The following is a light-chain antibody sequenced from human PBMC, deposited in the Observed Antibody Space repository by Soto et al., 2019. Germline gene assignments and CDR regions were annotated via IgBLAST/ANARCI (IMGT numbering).Light chain of an antibody. CDR1: QSVSSY. V-gene: IGKV3-11*01. CDR3: QQRSNWPLIT. J-gene: IGKJ5*01. CDR2: DAS. Sequence: ETVLTQSPATLSLSPGERATLSCRASQSVSSYLAWYQQKPGQAPRLLIYDASNRATGIPARFSGSGSGTDFTPTISTLEPEDFAVYYGQQRSNWPLITFGQGTRLEIK.